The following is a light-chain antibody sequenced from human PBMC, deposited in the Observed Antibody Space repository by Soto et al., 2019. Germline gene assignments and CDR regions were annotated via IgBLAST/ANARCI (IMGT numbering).Light chain of an antibody. CDR2: GAS. CDR1: QSVSSN. Sequence: EIVMTQSPATLSVSPGERATLSGSASQSVSSNLAWYQQKPGQAPRLLIYGASTRATGIPARFSGSGSETEFTLTISSLQSEDSAVYFCQEYNNWPPGTFGQGTKVDIK. J-gene: IGKJ1*01. CDR3: QEYNNWPPGT. V-gene: IGKV3-15*01.